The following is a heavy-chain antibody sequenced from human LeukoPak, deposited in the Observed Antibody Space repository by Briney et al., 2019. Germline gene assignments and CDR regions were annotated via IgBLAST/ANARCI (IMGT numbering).Heavy chain of an antibody. D-gene: IGHD3-10*01. CDR3: AKDITMVRGAHGGSDY. CDR1: GFTFDDYA. V-gene: IGHV3-43*02. Sequence: PGGSLRLSCAAFGFTFDDYAMPWVRQAPGKGLEWVSLISGVGCSPYYAGSVKARFTISRDNSKNSLYLQMNSLRTEDTALYYCAKDITMVRGAHGGSDYWGQGTLVAVSS. CDR2: ISGVGCSP. J-gene: IGHJ4*02.